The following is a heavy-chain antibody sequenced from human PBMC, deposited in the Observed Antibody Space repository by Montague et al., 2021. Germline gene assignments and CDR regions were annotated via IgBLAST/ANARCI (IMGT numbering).Heavy chain of an antibody. Sequence: TLSLTCTVSGASINSGGYYWSWIRQLPGEGLEGIGSIYYTGSTYSNPSLKSRVTISVDTSKSQFSLNLTSVTAADTAVYYCARQRVIVVTPAAFFDYWGQGTLVTVSS. D-gene: IGHD2-2*01. V-gene: IGHV4-31*03. J-gene: IGHJ4*02. CDR1: GASINSGGYY. CDR3: ARQRVIVVTPAAFFDY. CDR2: IYYTGST.